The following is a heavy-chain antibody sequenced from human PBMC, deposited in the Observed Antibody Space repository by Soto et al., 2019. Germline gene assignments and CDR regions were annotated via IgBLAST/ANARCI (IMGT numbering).Heavy chain of an antibody. Sequence: EVQLVESGGGVIQPGGSLRLSCGASGFTVRSHDMSWVRQAPGKGLEWVSHIYSGGSIYYAASVRGRFTISRDNSNNTVYLQMNVLRGEDTAVYYCVRDRVFYGMDVWGQGTTVTVSS. CDR1: GFTVRSHD. CDR2: IYSGGSI. J-gene: IGHJ6*02. CDR3: VRDRVFYGMDV. V-gene: IGHV3-53*01.